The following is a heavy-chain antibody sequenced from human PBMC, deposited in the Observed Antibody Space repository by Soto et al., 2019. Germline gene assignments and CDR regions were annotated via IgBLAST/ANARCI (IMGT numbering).Heavy chain of an antibody. CDR3: ARESEDLTSNFDY. CDR1: GFTFTRYS. Sequence: EVQLVESGGGLVKPGGSLRLSCAASGFTFTRYSMNWVRQAPGKGLEWVSSISSTTNYIYYGDSMKGRFTISRDNAKNSLYLEMNSLRAEDTAVYYCARESEDLTSNFDYWVQGTLVNVS. V-gene: IGHV3-21*06. CDR2: ISSTTNYI. J-gene: IGHJ4*02.